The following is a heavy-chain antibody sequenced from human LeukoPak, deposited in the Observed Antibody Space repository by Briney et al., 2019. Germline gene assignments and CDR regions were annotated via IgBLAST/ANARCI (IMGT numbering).Heavy chain of an antibody. D-gene: IGHD5-18*01. CDR3: AKRVAASSGANDY. Sequence: GGSLRLSCAASGFTFSTYTMNWVRQAPGKGLEWVSAISATGGSTYYADSVKGRFTISRDNSKDTLYLQLNSLRAEDTAVYYCAKRVAASSGANDYWGQGTLVTVSS. J-gene: IGHJ4*02. CDR1: GFTFSTYT. CDR2: ISATGGST. V-gene: IGHV3-23*01.